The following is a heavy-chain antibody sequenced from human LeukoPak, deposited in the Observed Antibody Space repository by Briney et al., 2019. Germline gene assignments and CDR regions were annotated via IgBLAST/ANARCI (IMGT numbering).Heavy chain of an antibody. V-gene: IGHV1-69*13. CDR1: GGTFTSSA. J-gene: IGHJ1*01. CDR2: IIPIFGTA. Sequence: ASVKVSCKASGGTFTSSAISWVRQAPGQGLEWMGGIIPIFGTADYAQKFQGRVTITADESTSTAYMELSGLRSEDTAVYYCARIPSWDSSGYGFQHWGQGTLVTVSS. CDR3: ARIPSWDSSGYGFQH. D-gene: IGHD3-22*01.